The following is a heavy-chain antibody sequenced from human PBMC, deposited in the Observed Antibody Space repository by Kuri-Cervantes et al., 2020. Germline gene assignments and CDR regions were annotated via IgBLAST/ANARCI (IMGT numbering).Heavy chain of an antibody. CDR2: ISSSGSSI. V-gene: IGHV3-11*01. D-gene: IGHD3-22*01. Sequence: GGALRLSCAASGFTFSDYYMSWIRQAPGKGLEWVSYISSSGSSIYYADSVRGRFTMSRDNAKNSLYLQMNSLRAEDTALYYCAKATNYYDSSGVDYWGQGTLVTVSS. CDR3: AKATNYYDSSGVDY. CDR1: GFTFSDYY. J-gene: IGHJ4*02.